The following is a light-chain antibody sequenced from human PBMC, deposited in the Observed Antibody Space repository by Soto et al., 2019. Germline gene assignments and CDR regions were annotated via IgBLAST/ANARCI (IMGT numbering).Light chain of an antibody. CDR3: QQYNSYSPT. Sequence: ILMTQSPLSLPVTPGEPASISCRSSQSLLYSDGNNYLDWYLQKPGQSPQLLIYLGSNRASGVPDRFSGSGSGTEFTLTISSLQPDDFATYYCQQYNSYSPTFGQGTKVDIK. CDR2: LGS. J-gene: IGKJ1*01. V-gene: IGKV2-28*01. CDR1: QSLLYSDGNNY.